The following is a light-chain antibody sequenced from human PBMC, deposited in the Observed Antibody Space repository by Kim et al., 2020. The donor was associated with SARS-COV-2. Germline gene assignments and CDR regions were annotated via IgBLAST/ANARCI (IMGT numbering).Light chain of an antibody. V-gene: IGKV1-27*01. CDR2: GAS. CDR1: QGISHS. Sequence: ASVGAIFTISCPASQGISHSLAWYRQKPGKVPMLLIYGASTLQSGVPSRFSGSGSGTDFTLTISSLQPEDAATYYCQKYDSAPCTFGQGTKVDIK. CDR3: QKYDSAPCT. J-gene: IGKJ1*01.